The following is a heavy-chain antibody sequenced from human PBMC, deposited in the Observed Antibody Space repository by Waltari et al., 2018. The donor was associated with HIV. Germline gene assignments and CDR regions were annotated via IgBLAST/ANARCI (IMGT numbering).Heavy chain of an antibody. CDR1: GGTFSGYH. V-gene: IGHV4-34*02. D-gene: IGHD3-10*02. CDR3: ARGGVDTAMFVDS. Sequence: QVQLQQWGAGLLKPSETLSLNCAVYGGTFSGYHWTWIRQADGKGLEWIGEIDNWGRTNYKSSLNGRATISTDRSKNQVSLRLTSLTAADTGVYYCARGGVDTAMFVDSWGQGTLVTVSS. CDR2: IDNWGRT. J-gene: IGHJ4*02.